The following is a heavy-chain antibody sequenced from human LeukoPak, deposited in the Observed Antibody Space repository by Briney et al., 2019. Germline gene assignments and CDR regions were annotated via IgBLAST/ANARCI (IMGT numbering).Heavy chain of an antibody. D-gene: IGHD7-27*01. Sequence: GGSLRLSCVAAGFSFSSSHMTWVRQAPGKGLEWVSYISSGSSAIYYTDSVKGRFTISRDNAKSSLYLQMNSLGDEDTAIYYCATDRPLWAFDYWGQGTLVTVSS. CDR3: ATDRPLWAFDY. CDR2: ISSGSSAI. CDR1: GFSFSSSH. J-gene: IGHJ4*02. V-gene: IGHV3-48*02.